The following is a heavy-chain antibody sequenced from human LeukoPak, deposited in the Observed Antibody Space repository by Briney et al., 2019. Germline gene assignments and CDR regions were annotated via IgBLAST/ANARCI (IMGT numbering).Heavy chain of an antibody. D-gene: IGHD3-10*01. V-gene: IGHV3-48*01. CDR3: ARPGITAFDI. Sequence: GGSLRLSCVASGFTLSSHNINWVRQAPGKGLEWVSHISSSGSITYYGVSVKGRITISRDNAKNSVSLYMNSLRAEDSAVYYCARPGITAFDIWGQGTMVTVSS. J-gene: IGHJ3*02. CDR2: ISSSGSIT. CDR1: GFTLSSHN.